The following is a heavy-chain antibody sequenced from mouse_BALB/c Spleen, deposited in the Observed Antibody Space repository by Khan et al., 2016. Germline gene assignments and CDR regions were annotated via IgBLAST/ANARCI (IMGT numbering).Heavy chain of an antibody. CDR1: GFNIKDTY. D-gene: IGHD1-1*01. CDR2: IDPANGNT. J-gene: IGHJ2*01. Sequence: VQLQQSGAELVKPGASVKLSCTASGFNIKDTYMHWVKQRPEQGLEWIGRIDPANGNTKYDPKFQGKATITADTSSNTAYLQLSSLTSEDTAVYSCAFTTLFDYWGQGTTLTVSS. V-gene: IGHV14-3*02. CDR3: AFTTLFDY.